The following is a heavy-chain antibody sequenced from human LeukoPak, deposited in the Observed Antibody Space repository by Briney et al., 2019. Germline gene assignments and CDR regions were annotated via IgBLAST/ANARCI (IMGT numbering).Heavy chain of an antibody. CDR1: GFTSSGYS. Sequence: QPGGSLRLSWAAPGFTSSGYSMHSGRQAPGKGLEWVTFIRYDGSNKYYADSVKGRFTISRDSSKNTLYLQMNSLRAEDMAVYYCAKEGEGHSFDYWGQGTLVIVSS. CDR3: AKEGEGHSFDY. CDR2: IRYDGSNK. D-gene: IGHD2-21*01. J-gene: IGHJ4*02. V-gene: IGHV3-30*02.